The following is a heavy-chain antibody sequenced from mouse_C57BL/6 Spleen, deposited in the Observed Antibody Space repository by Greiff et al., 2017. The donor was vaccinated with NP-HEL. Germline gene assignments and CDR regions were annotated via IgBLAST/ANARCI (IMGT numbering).Heavy chain of an antibody. CDR3: AREGGYYGSSHWYFDV. V-gene: IGHV5-16*01. J-gene: IGHJ1*03. CDR1: GFTFSDYY. CDR2: INYDGSST. Sequence: EVKLVESEGGLVQPGSSMKLSCTASGFTFSDYYMAWVRQVPEKGLEWVANINYDGSSTYYLDSLKSRFIISRDNAKNILYLQMSSLKSEDTATYYCAREGGYYGSSHWYFDVWGTGTTVTVSS. D-gene: IGHD1-1*01.